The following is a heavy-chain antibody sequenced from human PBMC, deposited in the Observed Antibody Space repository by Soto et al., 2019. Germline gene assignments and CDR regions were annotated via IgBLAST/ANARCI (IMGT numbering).Heavy chain of an antibody. CDR1: GFTFRSYG. D-gene: IGHD1-7*01. J-gene: IGHJ4*02. CDR3: AGWKYGY. V-gene: IGHV3-23*01. Sequence: EVQLLESGGGLVKPGGSLRLSCAASGFTFRSYGMMWVRQAPGKGLEWVSAISQSAGGNTYYADSVKGRFTISRDDSKNTLHLHIDSPRPEDTDQLNCAGWKYGYWSQRTQVTVSS. CDR2: ISQSAGGNT.